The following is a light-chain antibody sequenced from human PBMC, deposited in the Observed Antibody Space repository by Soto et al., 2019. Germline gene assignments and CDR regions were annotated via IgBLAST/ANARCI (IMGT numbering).Light chain of an antibody. CDR1: QSVTSSY. V-gene: IGKV3-20*01. CDR3: QQYGRSPFT. J-gene: IGKJ4*01. CDR2: GAS. Sequence: EIVLTQSPGTLSLSPGERATLSCRASQSVTSSYLAWYQQKPGQAPRLLIYGASSRATGIPDRFSGSGSGTDFTLTISRLEPEDFAVYDCQQYGRSPFTFGGGTKFEIK.